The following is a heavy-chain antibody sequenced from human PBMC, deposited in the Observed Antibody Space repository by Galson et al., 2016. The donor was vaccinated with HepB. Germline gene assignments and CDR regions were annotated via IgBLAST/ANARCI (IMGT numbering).Heavy chain of an antibody. J-gene: IGHJ4*02. D-gene: IGHD6-13*01. CDR3: TREGQTNSWYRSQFDY. V-gene: IGHV3-49*03. CDR2: ASRHAAGGTT. Sequence: SLRLSSAPSRFTFRAYPMNRFRQTPALGLESVGLASRHAAGGTTERPACVKGRFTISRDDSKSTAYLQMNSLKSEDTAVYYCTREGQTNSWYRSQFDYWGQGTMVTVSS. CDR1: RFTFRAYP.